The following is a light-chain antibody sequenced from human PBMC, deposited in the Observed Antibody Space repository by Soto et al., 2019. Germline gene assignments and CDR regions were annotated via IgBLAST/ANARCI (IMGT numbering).Light chain of an antibody. V-gene: IGLV3-9*01. CDR1: NIGSKN. Sequence: SYELTQPLSVSVALGQTARITCGGNNIGSKNVHWYQQKPGQAPVLVIYRDNKRPSGIPERFSGSNSGNTATLTISRAQAGDEADYYCQVWDSSVYVVFGGGTQLTVL. J-gene: IGLJ2*01. CDR3: QVWDSSVYVV. CDR2: RDN.